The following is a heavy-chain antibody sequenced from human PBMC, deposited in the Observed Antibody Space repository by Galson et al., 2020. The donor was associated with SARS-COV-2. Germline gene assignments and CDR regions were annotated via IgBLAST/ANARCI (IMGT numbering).Heavy chain of an antibody. D-gene: IGHD3-10*01. CDR2: IYYSGST. CDR1: GGSISSSSYY. CDR3: ARLVPSPSVPLCNLFVP. Sequence: SETLSLTCTVSGGSISSSSYYWGWIRQPPGKGLEWIGSIYYSGSTYYNPSLKSRVTISVDTPKNQFSLKLSSVTAADTAVYYCARLVPSPSVPLCNLFVPWGRGSLVTVAS. J-gene: IGHJ5*02. V-gene: IGHV4-39*01.